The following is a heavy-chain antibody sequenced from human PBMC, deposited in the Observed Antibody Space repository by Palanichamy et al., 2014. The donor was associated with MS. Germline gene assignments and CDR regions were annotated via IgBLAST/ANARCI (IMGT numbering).Heavy chain of an antibody. CDR3: ARGGGYSYGFVIF. V-gene: IGHV3-74*01. J-gene: IGHJ4*02. D-gene: IGHD5-18*01. CDR2: INGDGSST. Sequence: EVQLVESGGGLVQPGGSLRLSCAASGFTFISYWMHWVRQAPGKGLVWVSHINGDGSSTVYADSVKGRFTISRDNAKNTLYLQINSLRAEDTAVYYCARGGGYSYGFVIFGGQGTLVTVSS. CDR1: GFTFISYW.